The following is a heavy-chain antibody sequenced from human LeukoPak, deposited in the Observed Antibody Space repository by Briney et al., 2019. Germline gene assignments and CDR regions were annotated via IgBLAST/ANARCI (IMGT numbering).Heavy chain of an antibody. J-gene: IGHJ3*02. Sequence: PSQTLSLTCTVSGGSITSSGYYWTWIRQHPGKGLEWIGNIYNDGTTYFNPSLQSRVTISIDTSMNQFSLKLSSVTAADSAVYFCARDDRGAVADNSFDIWGQGTMVTVSS. CDR3: ARDDRGAVADNSFDI. V-gene: IGHV4-31*03. D-gene: IGHD4-23*01. CDR1: GGSITSSGYY. CDR2: IYNDGTT.